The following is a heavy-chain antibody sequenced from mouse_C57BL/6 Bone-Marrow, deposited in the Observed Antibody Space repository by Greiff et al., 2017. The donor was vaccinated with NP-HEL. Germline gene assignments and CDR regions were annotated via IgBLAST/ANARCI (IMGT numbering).Heavy chain of an antibody. CDR3: ASGGIYYYGSSSYFDD. J-gene: IGHJ2*01. CDR1: GYTFTSYW. V-gene: IGHV1-55*01. D-gene: IGHD1-1*01. CDR2: IYPGSGST. Sequence: QVQLQQPGAELVKPGASVKMSCKASGYTFTSYWITWVKQRPGQGLEWIGDIYPGSGSTNYNEKFKSKATLTVDTSSSTAYMQLSSLTSEDSAVYYCASGGIYYYGSSSYFDDWGQGTTLTVSS.